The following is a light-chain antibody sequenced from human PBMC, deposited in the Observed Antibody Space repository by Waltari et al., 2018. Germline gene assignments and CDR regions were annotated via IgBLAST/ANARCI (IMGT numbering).Light chain of an antibody. CDR1: QSVSSS. V-gene: IGKV3-15*01. CDR3: QQYDDWPLT. Sequence: EIVMTQSPATLSGSPGARVTLSCRASQSVSSSLAWYQQKPGQAPSLLIYGESTRATGVPGRFSCSGSGTEFTLTISSLQSEDVAVYYCQQYDDWPLTFGGGTKVQIK. CDR2: GES. J-gene: IGKJ4*01.